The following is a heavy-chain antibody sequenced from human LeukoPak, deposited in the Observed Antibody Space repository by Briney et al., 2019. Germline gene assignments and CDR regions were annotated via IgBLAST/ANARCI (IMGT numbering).Heavy chain of an antibody. Sequence: GGSLRLSCAASGFTFSSYEMNWVRQAPGKGLEWVSYISSSGSTIYYADSVKGRFTISRDNAKNSLYLQMNSLRAEDTAVYYCARPLGIAVAGYDYCGQGTLVTVSS. J-gene: IGHJ4*02. V-gene: IGHV3-48*03. CDR1: GFTFSSYE. CDR3: ARPLGIAVAGYDY. D-gene: IGHD6-19*01. CDR2: ISSSGSTI.